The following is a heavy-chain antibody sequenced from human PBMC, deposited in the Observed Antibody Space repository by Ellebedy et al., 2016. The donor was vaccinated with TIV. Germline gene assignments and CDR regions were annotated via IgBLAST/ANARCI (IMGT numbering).Heavy chain of an antibody. D-gene: IGHD4-23*01. CDR1: GYTFTSYG. V-gene: IGHV1-69*13. J-gene: IGHJ4*02. CDR2: IIPIFGTA. CDR3: AREGDYGGNSGGGDS. Sequence: AASVKVSCKTSGYTFTSYGIHWVRQAPGQGLEWMGRIIPIFGTANYAQKFQGRVTITADESTSTAYMELSSLRSEDTAVYYCAREGDYGGNSGGGDSWGQGTLVTVSS.